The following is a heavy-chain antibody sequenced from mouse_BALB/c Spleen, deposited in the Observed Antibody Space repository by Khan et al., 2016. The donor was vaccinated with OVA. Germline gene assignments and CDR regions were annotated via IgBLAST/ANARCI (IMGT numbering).Heavy chain of an antibody. J-gene: IGHJ4*01. Sequence: QVQLKESGPGLVAPSQSLSITCTVSGFSLTDYAVSWIRQPPGKGLEWLGVIWAGGSKYYHSVLKSRLSISKDNSKSQVFLKMNSLQTDDIAMYYCAKGPPYYGMDYWGQGTSVTVSS. V-gene: IGHV2-6-5*01. CDR3: AKGPPYYGMDY. CDR2: IWAGGSK. CDR1: GFSLTDYA.